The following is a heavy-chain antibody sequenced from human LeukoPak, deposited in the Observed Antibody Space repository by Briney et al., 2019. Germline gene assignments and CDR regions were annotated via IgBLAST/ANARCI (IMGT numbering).Heavy chain of an antibody. CDR2: IYSSDTT. CDR3: ARGHMVRGVESYYYYYMDV. D-gene: IGHD3-10*01. V-gene: IGHV4-59*01. J-gene: IGHJ6*03. CDR1: GGSLSTYY. Sequence: SETLSLTCTVSGGSLSTYYWSWIRQPPGKGLEWIGHIYSSDTTNYNPSLKSRVTISADTSKNQFSLKLSSVTAADTAVYYCARGHMVRGVESYYYYYMDVWGKGTTVTISS.